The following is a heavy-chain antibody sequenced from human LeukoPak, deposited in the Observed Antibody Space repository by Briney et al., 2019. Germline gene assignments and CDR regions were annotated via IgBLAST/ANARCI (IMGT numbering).Heavy chain of an antibody. CDR1: GGSFSGYY. V-gene: IGHV4-34*01. J-gene: IGHJ4*02. D-gene: IGHD3-9*01. Sequence: SETLSLTCAVYGGSFSGYYWSWIRQPPGKGLEWIGEINHSGSTNYNPSLKSRVTISVDTSKNQFSLKLSSVTAADTAVYYCARGPRLLNYDILTGYYVGGLEPRGFDYWGQGTLVTVSS. CDR2: INHSGST. CDR3: ARGPRLLNYDILTGYYVGGLEPRGFDY.